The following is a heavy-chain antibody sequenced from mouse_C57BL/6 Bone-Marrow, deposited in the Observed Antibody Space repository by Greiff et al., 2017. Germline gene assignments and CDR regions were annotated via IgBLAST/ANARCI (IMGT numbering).Heavy chain of an antibody. CDR1: GYAFSSYW. V-gene: IGHV1-80*01. D-gene: IGHD1-1*01. CDR2: IYPGDGDT. Sequence: LQQSGASVKISCKASGYAFSSYWMNWLKQRPGKGLGWIGQIYPGDGDTNYNGKFKGKATLTADKSSSTAYMQLSSLTSEDSAVYFCARRGASTVVATDWYFDVWGTGTTVTVSS. CDR3: ARRGASTVVATDWYFDV. J-gene: IGHJ1*03.